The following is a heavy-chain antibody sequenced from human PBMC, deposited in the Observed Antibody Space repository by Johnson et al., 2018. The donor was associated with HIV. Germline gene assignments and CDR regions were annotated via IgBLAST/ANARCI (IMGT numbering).Heavy chain of an antibody. CDR1: GITVGTNY. D-gene: IGHD3-22*01. CDR2: IFSVGDV. Sequence: VQLVESGGGLVQPGGSLRLSCAASGITVGTNYMSWVRQAPGKGLEWVSVIFSVGDVYYADSVKGRFTISRDNSKNTLYLQMNSLRAEDTAVYYCARDFNVAYYYDSSGFDAFDIWGQGTMVTVSA. V-gene: IGHV3-66*02. CDR3: ARDFNVAYYYDSSGFDAFDI. J-gene: IGHJ3*02.